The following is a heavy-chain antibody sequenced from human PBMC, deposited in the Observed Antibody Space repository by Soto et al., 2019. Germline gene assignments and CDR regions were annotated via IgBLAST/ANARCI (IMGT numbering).Heavy chain of an antibody. Sequence: SETLSLTCTVSGGSISSGGYYWSWIRQHPGKGLEWIGYIYYSGSTYYNPSLKSRVTISVDTSKNQFSLKLSSVTAADTAVYYCAREGAVNFTYYYYGMDVWGQGTTVTVSS. V-gene: IGHV4-31*03. CDR2: IYYSGST. J-gene: IGHJ6*02. D-gene: IGHD3-16*01. CDR3: AREGAVNFTYYYYGMDV. CDR1: GGSISSGGYY.